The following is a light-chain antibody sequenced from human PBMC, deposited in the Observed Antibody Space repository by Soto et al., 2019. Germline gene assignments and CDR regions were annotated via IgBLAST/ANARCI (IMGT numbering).Light chain of an antibody. CDR1: SSDVGSYDL. Sequence: QSVLTQPASVSGSPGQSITISCTGTSSDVGSYDLVSWYQQHPGNAPKLMIYEVSKRPSGVSDRFSGSKSGNTASLTISELQADDEADYYCCSYATTTLFGGGTKLTVL. CDR2: EVS. V-gene: IGLV2-23*02. CDR3: CSYATTTL. J-gene: IGLJ2*01.